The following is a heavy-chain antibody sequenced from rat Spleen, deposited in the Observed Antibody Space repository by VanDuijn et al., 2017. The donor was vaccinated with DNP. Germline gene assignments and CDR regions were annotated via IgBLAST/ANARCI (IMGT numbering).Heavy chain of an antibody. CDR1: GYSITSSYR. Sequence: EVQLQESGPGLVKPSQSLSLTCSVTGYSITSSYRWNWIRKFPGNKLEWMGYINNAGSTNYNPSLKSRVSITRDTSKNQLFLQVNSVTTEDRATYYCARSVDWDPYVMDAWGQGASVTVSS. D-gene: IGHD5-1*01. V-gene: IGHV3-3*01. CDR2: INNAGST. J-gene: IGHJ4*01. CDR3: ARSVDWDPYVMDA.